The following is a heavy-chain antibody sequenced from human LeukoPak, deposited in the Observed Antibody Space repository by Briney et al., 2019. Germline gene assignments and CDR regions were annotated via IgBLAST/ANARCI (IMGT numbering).Heavy chain of an antibody. Sequence: ASVKVSCKASGGTFSSYAISWVRQAPGQGLEWMGGIIPIFGTANYAQKFQGRVTITAGESTSTAYMELSSLRSEDTAVYYCARGPPNWGYDYWGPGTLVTVSS. V-gene: IGHV1-69*13. CDR2: IIPIFGTA. D-gene: IGHD7-27*01. CDR3: ARGPPNWGYDY. CDR1: GGTFSSYA. J-gene: IGHJ4*02.